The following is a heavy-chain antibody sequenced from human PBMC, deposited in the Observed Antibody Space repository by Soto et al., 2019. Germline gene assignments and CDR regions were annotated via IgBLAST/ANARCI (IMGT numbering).Heavy chain of an antibody. J-gene: IGHJ3*02. CDR3: AREAGYCSRTSCYRRAFDT. CDR1: GFTFSCHW. Sequence: EVQLVESGGDLVQPGGSLSLSCAASGFTFSCHWMHWVRQVPGKGLEWVSRINTDGGSSAYADSVKGRFAISRDNAKNTLYLQMNGLRVEDTAVYYCAREAGYCSRTSCYRRAFDTWGQGTTVTVSS. V-gene: IGHV3-74*03. CDR2: INTDGGSS. D-gene: IGHD2-2*01.